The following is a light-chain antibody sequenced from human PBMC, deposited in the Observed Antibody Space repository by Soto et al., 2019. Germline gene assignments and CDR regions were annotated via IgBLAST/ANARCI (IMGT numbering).Light chain of an antibody. CDR3: QQYGSPPGT. J-gene: IGKJ1*01. V-gene: IGKV3-20*01. CDR1: QSVSSN. Sequence: EIVLTQSPGTLSLSPGERATLSCRASQSVSSNLAWYQQKPGQAPRLLIYGASIRATGIPDRFSGSGSGTDFTINLNRLEPEDFAVYSCQQYGSPPGTFGQGTQVDI. CDR2: GAS.